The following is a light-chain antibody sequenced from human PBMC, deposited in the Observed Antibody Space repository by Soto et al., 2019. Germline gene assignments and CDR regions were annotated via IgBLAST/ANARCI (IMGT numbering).Light chain of an antibody. CDR1: QSVSSN. CDR2: GAS. V-gene: IGKV3-15*01. J-gene: IGKJ1*01. CDR3: QQYNNWLRT. Sequence: EIVITQSPATLSVSPGERATLSCRASQSVSSNLAWSQQKPGQAPRLLIYGASTRATGIPARFSGSGSGTEFTLTISSLQSEDFAVYYCQQYNNWLRTFGQGTKVEIQ.